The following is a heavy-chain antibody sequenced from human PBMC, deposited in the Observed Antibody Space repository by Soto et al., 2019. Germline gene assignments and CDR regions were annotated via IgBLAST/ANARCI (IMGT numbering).Heavy chain of an antibody. Sequence: ASVKVSCKASVYTFTGYYMHWVRQAPGQGLEWMGWINPNSGGTNYAQKFQGWVTMTRDTSISTAYMELSRLRSDDTAVYYCARVGGYANDAFDIWGQGTMVTVSS. D-gene: IGHD5-12*01. V-gene: IGHV1-2*04. J-gene: IGHJ3*02. CDR1: VYTFTGYY. CDR2: INPNSGGT. CDR3: ARVGGYANDAFDI.